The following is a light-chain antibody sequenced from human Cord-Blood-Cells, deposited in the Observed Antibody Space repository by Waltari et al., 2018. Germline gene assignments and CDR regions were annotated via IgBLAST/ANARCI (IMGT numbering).Light chain of an antibody. J-gene: IGLJ2*01. V-gene: IGLV2-14*01. CDR2: DVS. CDR1: SSDVGGYNY. CDR3: SSYTSSSTLV. Sequence: QSALTQPASVSGSPGQSITIPCTGTSSDVGGYNYVSWYQQHPGKAPNLIIYDVSKRPSGVSNRFSGSKSGNTASLTISGLQAEDEADYYCSSYTSSSTLVFGGGTKLTVL.